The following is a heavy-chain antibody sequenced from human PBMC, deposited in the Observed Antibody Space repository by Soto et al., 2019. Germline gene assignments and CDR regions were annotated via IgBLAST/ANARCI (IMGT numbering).Heavy chain of an antibody. J-gene: IGHJ4*02. V-gene: IGHV1-3*01. CDR1: GYTFTSYA. CDR2: INAGNGNT. Sequence: ASVKVSCKASGYTFTSYAMHWVRQAPGQRLEWMGRINAGNGNTKYSQNFPGRVTITRDTSASTAYMELSSLRSEDTAVYYCARTSGYYFYDYWGQGTLVTVSS. CDR3: ARTSGYYFYDY. D-gene: IGHD3-3*01.